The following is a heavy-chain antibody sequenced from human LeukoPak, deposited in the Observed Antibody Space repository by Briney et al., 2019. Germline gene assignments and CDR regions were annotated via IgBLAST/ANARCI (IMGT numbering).Heavy chain of an antibody. CDR3: ARLPPYSSSWYFDY. D-gene: IGHD6-13*01. CDR1: GGSISSYY. CDR2: IYYSGST. V-gene: IGHV4-59*12. Sequence: SETLSLTCTVSGGSISSYYWSWIRQPPGKGLEWIGYIYYSGSTNYNPSLKSRVTISVDTSRNQFSLKLSSVTAADTAVYYCARLPPYSSSWYFDYWGQGTLVTVSS. J-gene: IGHJ4*02.